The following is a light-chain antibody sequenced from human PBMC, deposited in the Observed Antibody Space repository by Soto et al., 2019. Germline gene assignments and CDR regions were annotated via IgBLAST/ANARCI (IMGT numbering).Light chain of an antibody. J-gene: IGLJ2*01. Sequence: QPVLTQSSSASASLGSSVKLTCTLSSGHSSYIIAWHHQRPGKAPRYLMKLEGSGSYNKGSGVPDRFSGSSSGADRYLTISNLQFEDEANYYCETWDSNTRVFGGGTQLTVL. CDR2: LEGSGSY. V-gene: IGLV4-60*02. CDR1: SGHSSYI. CDR3: ETWDSNTRV.